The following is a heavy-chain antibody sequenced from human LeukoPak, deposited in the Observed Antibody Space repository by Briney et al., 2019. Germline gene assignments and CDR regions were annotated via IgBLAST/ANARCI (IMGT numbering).Heavy chain of an antibody. J-gene: IGHJ6*02. CDR3: ARVGRVGSYYYGMDV. CDR2: IYPGDSDT. D-gene: IGHD3-10*01. Sequence: GESLKISCKGSGYSFTSYWVGWVRQMPGKGLEWMGIIYPGDSDTRYSPSFQGQVTISADKSISTAYLQWSSLKASDTAMYYCARVGRVGSYYYGMDVWGQGTTVTVSS. V-gene: IGHV5-51*01. CDR1: GYSFTSYW.